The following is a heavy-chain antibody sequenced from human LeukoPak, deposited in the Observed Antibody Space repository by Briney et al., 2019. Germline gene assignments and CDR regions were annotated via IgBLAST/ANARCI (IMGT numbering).Heavy chain of an antibody. Sequence: GGSLRLSCAASGFTFSSYNMNWVRQAPGKGLEWVSYISSSGSTIYYADSVKGRFTISRDNAKNSLYLQMNSLRAEDTAVYYCAREGITMVRGVIPLDYWGQGTLVTVSS. CDR1: GFTFSSYN. V-gene: IGHV3-48*04. D-gene: IGHD3-10*01. CDR3: AREGITMVRGVIPLDY. J-gene: IGHJ4*02. CDR2: ISSSGSTI.